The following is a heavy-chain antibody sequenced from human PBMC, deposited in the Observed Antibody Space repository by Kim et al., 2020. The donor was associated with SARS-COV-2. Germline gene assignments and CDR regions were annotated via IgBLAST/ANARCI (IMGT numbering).Heavy chain of an antibody. J-gene: IGHJ3*02. D-gene: IGHD6-19*01. Sequence: SVKVSCKASGGTFSSYAISWVRQAPGQGLEWMGGIIPIFGTANYAQKFQGRVTITADESTSTAYMELSSLRSEDTAVYYCAVLSFMYSSGWSPRAGAFDIWGQGTMVTVSS. CDR1: GGTFSSYA. V-gene: IGHV1-69*13. CDR3: AVLSFMYSSGWSPRAGAFDI. CDR2: IIPIFGTA.